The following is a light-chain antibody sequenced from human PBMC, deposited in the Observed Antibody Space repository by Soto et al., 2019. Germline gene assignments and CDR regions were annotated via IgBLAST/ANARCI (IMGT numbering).Light chain of an antibody. CDR1: QSVSSIY. J-gene: IGKJ4*01. V-gene: IGKV3-20*01. CDR3: QQYGSSALT. Sequence: NVLTQSPGTLSFFPGGKATLSCRARQSVSSIYLAWYQQKPGQAPRLLIYGASSRPTGIPDRFSGSGSGTDFTLTISRLEPEDFAVYYCQQYGSSALTFGGGTKVDIK. CDR2: GAS.